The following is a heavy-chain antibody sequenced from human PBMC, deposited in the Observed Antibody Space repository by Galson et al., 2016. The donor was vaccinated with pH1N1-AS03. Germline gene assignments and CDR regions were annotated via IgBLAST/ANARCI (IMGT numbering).Heavy chain of an antibody. CDR1: GFTFSNFG. V-gene: IGHV3-30*18. CDR2: ISNSGNDK. Sequence: SLRLSCAASGFTFSNFGMHWVRQSPGKGLEWVAVISNSGNDKYYADSGKGRFTISRDNSKSTVYLQLNSLRDEDTAVYYCAKTTFGGVIVSGKMSLDYWGQGTLVTVSS. CDR3: AKTTFGGVIVSGKMSLDY. D-gene: IGHD3-16*02. J-gene: IGHJ4*02.